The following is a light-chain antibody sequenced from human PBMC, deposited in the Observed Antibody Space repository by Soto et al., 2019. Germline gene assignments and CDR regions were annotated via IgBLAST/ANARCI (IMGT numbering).Light chain of an antibody. Sequence: DLQMTQSPSSVSASVGDRVTITCRASQGINSWLAWYQQKPGQAPKLLIYAASNLQSGVPSRFSGSGSGTYFTLTINTLQTEDFAAYYCQQDISFPFAFGPGTKV. CDR1: QGINSW. CDR3: QQDISFPFA. CDR2: AAS. V-gene: IGKV1-12*01. J-gene: IGKJ3*01.